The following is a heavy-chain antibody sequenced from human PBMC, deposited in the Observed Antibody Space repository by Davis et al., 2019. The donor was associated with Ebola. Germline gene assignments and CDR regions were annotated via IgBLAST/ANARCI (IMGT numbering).Heavy chain of an antibody. Sequence: GESLKISCAASGFTFSTYGLHWVRQARAKGLEWVAAVSHDVSNKYYADSATGRFTISRDNSKSKLFLPMNSLRAEDTAVYYCTAGGDYWGQGTLVNVSS. J-gene: IGHJ4*02. CDR3: TAGGDY. V-gene: IGHV3-30*19. D-gene: IGHD2-15*01. CDR2: VSHDVSNK. CDR1: GFTFSTYG.